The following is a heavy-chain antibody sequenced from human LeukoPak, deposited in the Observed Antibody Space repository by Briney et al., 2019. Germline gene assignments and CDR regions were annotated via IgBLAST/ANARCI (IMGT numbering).Heavy chain of an antibody. Sequence: SETLSLTCTVSSGSISSGDYYWSWIRQPPGKGLEWIGYIYYSGSTYYNPSLKSRVTISVDTSKNQFSLKLSSVTAADTAVYYCARALDYYDSSGERAYYFDYWGQGTLVTVSS. J-gene: IGHJ4*02. CDR2: IYYSGST. V-gene: IGHV4-30-4*01. D-gene: IGHD3-22*01. CDR1: SGSISSGDYY. CDR3: ARALDYYDSSGERAYYFDY.